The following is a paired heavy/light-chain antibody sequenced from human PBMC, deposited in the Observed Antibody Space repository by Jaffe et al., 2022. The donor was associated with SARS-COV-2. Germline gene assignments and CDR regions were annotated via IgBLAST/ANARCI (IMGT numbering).Light chain of an antibody. CDR3: QQYNIWPRT. CDR1: QRVGSS. Sequence: TVMTQSPATLSVSPGDRATLSCRASQRVGSSVAWYQQKPGQAPRLLIYGASTRATGIPARFSGSGSGTEFTLTISSLQPEDLAVYYCQQYNIWPRTFGQGTKVEIK. J-gene: IGKJ1*01. CDR2: GAS. V-gene: IGKV3-15*01.
Heavy chain of an antibody. CDR3: ARGGPYYLDS. Sequence: EVQLLESGGGLAQPGGSLRLSCAASEFSFNAYALGWVRQAPGKGLELVSSISGDGAETLYADSVKGRFSIFRDNSKNTLYLRMDSLRVEDTAVYYCARGGPYYLDSWGQGTLVTVSA. V-gene: IGHV3-23*01. CDR1: EFSFNAYA. CDR2: ISGDGAET. J-gene: IGHJ4*02. D-gene: IGHD3-10*01.